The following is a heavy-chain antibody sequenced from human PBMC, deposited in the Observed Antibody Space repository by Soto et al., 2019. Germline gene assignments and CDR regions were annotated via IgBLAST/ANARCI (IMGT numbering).Heavy chain of an antibody. Sequence: NPGGSLRLSCAASGSTFSSYSMNWVRQAPGKGLEWVSSISSSSSYIYYADSVKGRFTISRDNAKNSLYLQMNSLRAEDTAVYYCASEYSSSGLGYYYGMDVWGQGTTVTVSS. CDR3: ASEYSSSGLGYYYGMDV. V-gene: IGHV3-21*01. CDR2: ISSSSSYI. D-gene: IGHD6-6*01. CDR1: GSTFSSYS. J-gene: IGHJ6*02.